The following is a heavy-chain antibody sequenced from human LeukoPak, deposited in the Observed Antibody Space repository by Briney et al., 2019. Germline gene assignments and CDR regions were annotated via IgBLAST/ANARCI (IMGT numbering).Heavy chain of an antibody. D-gene: IGHD2-21*02. V-gene: IGHV4-31*03. CDR3: AREGVVTALFDY. J-gene: IGHJ4*02. CDR1: GGSISSGGYY. CDR2: IYYSGST. Sequence: PSETLSLTCTVSGGSISSGGYYWSWIRQHPGKGLEWIGYIYYSGSTYYNPSLKSRVTTSVDTSKNQFSLKLSSVTAADTAVYYCAREGVVTALFDYWGQGTLVTVSS.